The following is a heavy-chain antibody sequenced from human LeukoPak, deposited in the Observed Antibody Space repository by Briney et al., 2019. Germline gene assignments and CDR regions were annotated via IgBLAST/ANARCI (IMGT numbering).Heavy chain of an antibody. D-gene: IGHD4-23*01. V-gene: IGHV5-51*01. Sequence: GESLKISCKGSGYIFITYWIGWVRQMPGKGLEWMGIIYPGDSDTRYSPSFQGQVTTSADKSINTAYLQWSSLKASDTAMYYCARPDDYGGKPAAFNIWGQGTMVTVSS. CDR3: ARPDDYGGKPAAFNI. CDR2: IYPGDSDT. CDR1: GYIFITYW. J-gene: IGHJ3*02.